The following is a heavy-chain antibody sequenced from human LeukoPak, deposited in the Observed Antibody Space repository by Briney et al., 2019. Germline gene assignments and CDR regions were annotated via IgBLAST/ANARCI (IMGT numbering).Heavy chain of an antibody. CDR3: ARDQGLLVVAGRFGY. D-gene: IGHD6-19*01. V-gene: IGHV3-21*01. CDR1: GFTFSSYS. J-gene: IGHJ4*02. Sequence: KPGGSLRLSCAASGFTFSSYSMNWVRQAPGKGLGWVSSIGSSNSYIYNADSVKGRFTISRDNAKNSLYLQMNSLRAEDTAVYYCARDQGLLVVAGRFGYWGQGTLVTVSS. CDR2: IGSSNSYI.